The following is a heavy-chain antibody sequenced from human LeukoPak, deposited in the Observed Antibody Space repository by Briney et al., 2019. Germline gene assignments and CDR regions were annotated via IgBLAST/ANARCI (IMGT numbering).Heavy chain of an antibody. J-gene: IGHJ4*02. CDR3: AHGSMYQLDY. V-gene: IGHV3-23*01. D-gene: IGHD2-2*01. Sequence: GGSLRLSCTASGFSFSSHGMSWVRQAPGKGLEWVSGIIGTGTTYYADSVKGRFTISRDISKDTLYLQMNSLRAEDTAVYYCAHGSMYQLDYWGQGTLVTVSS. CDR2: IIGTGTT. CDR1: GFSFSSHG.